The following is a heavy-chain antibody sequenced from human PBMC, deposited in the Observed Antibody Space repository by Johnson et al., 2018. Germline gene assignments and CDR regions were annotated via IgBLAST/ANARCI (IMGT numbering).Heavy chain of an antibody. Sequence: QVQLQESGPGLVKPSDTLSLTCTVSGGSFSDYWWSWIRQPPGKGLEWIAYFYYTVNTNSNPSLKSRVSVSADTSKRQLSLRLTSVTAADTALYYCARCRRDMITVVNPYDVFDVWGHGTMVTVSS. J-gene: IGHJ3*01. CDR3: ARCRRDMITVVNPYDVFDV. CDR2: FYYTVNT. V-gene: IGHV4-59*01. CDR1: GGSFSDYW. D-gene: IGHD3-22*01.